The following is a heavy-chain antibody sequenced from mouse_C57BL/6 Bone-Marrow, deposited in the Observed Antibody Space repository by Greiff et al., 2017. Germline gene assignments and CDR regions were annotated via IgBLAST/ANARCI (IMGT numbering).Heavy chain of an antibody. CDR2: IYPGNSDT. CDR1: GYTFTSSW. J-gene: IGHJ1*03. D-gene: IGHD2-5*01. V-gene: IGHV1-5*01. Sequence: VQLQQSGTVLARPGASVKMSCKTSGYTFTSSWMHWVKQRPGQGLEWIGAIYPGNSDTSYNQKFKGKAKLTAVTSASTAYMELSSLTNEDSAVYYCTRFSNYVDWYFDVWGTGTTVTVSS. CDR3: TRFSNYVDWYFDV.